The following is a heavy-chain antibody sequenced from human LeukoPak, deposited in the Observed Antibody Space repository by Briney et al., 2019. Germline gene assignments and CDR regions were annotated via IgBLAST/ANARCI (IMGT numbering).Heavy chain of an antibody. V-gene: IGHV1-2*02. Sequence: ASVKVPCKASGYTFTGYYMHWVRQAPGQGLEWMGWINPNSGGTNYAQKFQGRVTMTRDTSISTAYMELSRLRSDDTAVYYCATVGLLDSTRDYWGQGTLVTVSS. D-gene: IGHD1-26*01. J-gene: IGHJ4*02. CDR2: INPNSGGT. CDR3: ATVGLLDSTRDY. CDR1: GYTFTGYY.